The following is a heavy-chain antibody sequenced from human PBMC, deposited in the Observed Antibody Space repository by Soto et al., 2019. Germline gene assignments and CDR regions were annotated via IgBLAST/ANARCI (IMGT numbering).Heavy chain of an antibody. J-gene: IGHJ6*02. CDR3: AREALTTVTTLARYYGMDV. V-gene: IGHV1-18*01. CDR2: ISAYNGNT. Sequence: ASVKVSCKASGYTFTSYGISWVRQAPGQGLEWMGWISAYNGNTNYAQKLQGRVTMTTDTSTSTAYMELRSLRSDDTAVYYCAREALTTVTTLARYYGMDVWGQGTTVTVSS. D-gene: IGHD4-17*01. CDR1: GYTFTSYG.